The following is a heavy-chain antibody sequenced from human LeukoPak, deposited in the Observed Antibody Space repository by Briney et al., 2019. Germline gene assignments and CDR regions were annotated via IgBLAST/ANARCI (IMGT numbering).Heavy chain of an antibody. Sequence: GGSLRLSCAASGFTFSSYDMRCVRQATGKGLEWVSAIGTAGDTYYPGSVKGRFTISRENAKNSLYLQMNSLRAGDTAVYYCARSRPGKYCSSTSCYFGIYYYYGMDVWGQGTTVTVSS. CDR2: IGTAGDT. D-gene: IGHD2-2*01. CDR3: ARSRPGKYCSSTSCYFGIYYYYGMDV. J-gene: IGHJ6*02. CDR1: GFTFSSYD. V-gene: IGHV3-13*01.